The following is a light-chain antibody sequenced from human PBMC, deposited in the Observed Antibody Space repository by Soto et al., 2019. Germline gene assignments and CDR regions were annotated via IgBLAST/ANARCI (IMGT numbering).Light chain of an antibody. V-gene: IGKV3-20*01. CDR1: QSVSSSY. J-gene: IGKJ2*01. CDR2: GSS. Sequence: EIVLTQSPGTLSLSPGESATLSCRASQSVSSSYLAWYQQKPGPAPRLLIYGSSSRATGIPDRFSGSGSGTDFTLIISRLEPEDSARYYCQQYGGSPLYTFGQGTKLEIK. CDR3: QQYGGSPLYT.